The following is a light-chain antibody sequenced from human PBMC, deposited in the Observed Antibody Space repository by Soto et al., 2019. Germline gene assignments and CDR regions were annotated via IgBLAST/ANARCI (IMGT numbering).Light chain of an antibody. Sequence: SYELTQPPSVSGSPGKTASVACGGSKLGSKSVHWYQKKSGQAPVLFMYYDSDRPSGIPERFSGSNSGNSATLPISRVEAGDEADYYCQVLDISSGHLVFVGGTKLTVL. J-gene: IGLJ3*02. CDR2: YDS. CDR1: KLGSKS. V-gene: IGLV3-21*01. CDR3: QVLDISSGHLV.